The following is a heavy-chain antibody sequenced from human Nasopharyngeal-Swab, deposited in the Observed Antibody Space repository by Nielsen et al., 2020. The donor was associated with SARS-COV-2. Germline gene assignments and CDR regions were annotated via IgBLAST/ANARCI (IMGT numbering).Heavy chain of an antibody. D-gene: IGHD6-13*01. CDR2: IKQDGSDK. J-gene: IGHJ4*02. CDR1: GLTFTNSW. V-gene: IGHV3-7*01. CDR3: ARNLASRSSSWCFDY. Sequence: GGSLRLSCAASGLTFTNSWMSWVRQAPGKGLEWVANIKQDGSDKYYVDSVKGRFTISRDNAKNSLELQMNSLRVEDTAVYYCARNLASRSSSWCFDYWGQGTLVTVSS.